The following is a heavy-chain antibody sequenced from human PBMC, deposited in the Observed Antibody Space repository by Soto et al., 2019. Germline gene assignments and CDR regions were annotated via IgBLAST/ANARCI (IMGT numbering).Heavy chain of an antibody. CDR1: GFTFSSYA. D-gene: IGHD6-6*01. Sequence: EGQLLESGGGLVQPGRSLRLSCAASGFTFSSYAMSWVRQAPGKGLEWVSAISGSGGSTYYADSVKGRFTISRDNSKNTLYLQMDSLRAEDTAVYYCAKDPFLAARRNWFDPWGQGTLVTVSS. J-gene: IGHJ5*02. V-gene: IGHV3-23*01. CDR2: ISGSGGST. CDR3: AKDPFLAARRNWFDP.